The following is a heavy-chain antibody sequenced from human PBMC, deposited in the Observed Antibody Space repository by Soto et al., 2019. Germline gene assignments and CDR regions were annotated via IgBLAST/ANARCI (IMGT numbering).Heavy chain of an antibody. V-gene: IGHV4-34*01. Sequence: SSETLSLTCAVYGGSFSGYYWSWIRQPPGKGLEWIGEINHSGSTKYNPSLKSRVTMSVDTSKKQFSLKLRSVTAADTAVYYCVRDGTKTLRDWFDPWGQGISVTVSS. CDR3: VRDGTKTLRDWFDP. CDR1: GGSFSGYY. J-gene: IGHJ5*02. CDR2: INHSGST. D-gene: IGHD1-1*01.